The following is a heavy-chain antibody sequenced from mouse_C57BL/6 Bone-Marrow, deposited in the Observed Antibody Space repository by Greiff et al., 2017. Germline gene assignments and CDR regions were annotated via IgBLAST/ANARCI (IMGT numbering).Heavy chain of an antibody. CDR2: INPNNGGT. Sequence: VQLQQSGPELVKPGASVKISCKASGYTFTDYYMNWVKQSHGKSLEWIGDINPNNGGTSYNQKFKGKATLTVDKSSSTAYMGLRSLTSEDSAVYSCARRAWADYWGQGTTLTVSS. D-gene: IGHD3-3*01. CDR1: GYTFTDYY. J-gene: IGHJ2*01. V-gene: IGHV1-26*01. CDR3: ARRAWADY.